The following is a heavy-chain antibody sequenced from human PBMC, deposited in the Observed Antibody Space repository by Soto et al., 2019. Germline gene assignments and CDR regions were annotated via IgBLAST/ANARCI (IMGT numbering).Heavy chain of an antibody. D-gene: IGHD3-3*01. V-gene: IGHV3-23*01. CDR1: GFTFSSSA. J-gene: IGHJ6*02. CDR3: AKGPKIFGGVLSYSSYYGLDV. Sequence: GGSLRLSCAASGFTFSSSATSWVRQAPGKGLEWVPSISASGGSTYYADSVTDRFTTSRDNSKNTLYLQMNSLTAEDTAVSHCAKGPKIFGGVLSYSSYYGLDVWGQGTLVTVSS. CDR2: ISASGGST.